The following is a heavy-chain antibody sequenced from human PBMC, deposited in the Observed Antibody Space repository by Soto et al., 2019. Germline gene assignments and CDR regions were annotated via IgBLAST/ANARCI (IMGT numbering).Heavy chain of an antibody. J-gene: IGHJ4*02. D-gene: IGHD3-3*01. Sequence: PSETLSLTCTVSGGSFKSGSYSWSWIRQPPGKGLEWIGYVYNTVRTSYNPYIKSRVSISMDTSKNQFSLNLDSVTAADTAVYFCARDFAYFDSWGQGTLVTVSS. CDR1: GGSFKSGSYS. CDR3: ARDFAYFDS. V-gene: IGHV4-61*01. CDR2: VYNTVRT.